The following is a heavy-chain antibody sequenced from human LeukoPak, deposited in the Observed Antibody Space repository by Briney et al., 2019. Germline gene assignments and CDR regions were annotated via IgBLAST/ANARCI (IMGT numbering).Heavy chain of an antibody. D-gene: IGHD3-3*01. V-gene: IGHV3-33*01. CDR3: ARDHRAYYDFWSGYYYYYYYGMDV. J-gene: IGHJ6*02. CDR2: IWYDGSNK. CDR1: GFTFSSYG. Sequence: GGSLRLSCAASGFTFSSYGMHRVRQAPGKGLEWVAVIWYDGSNKYYADSVKGRFTISRDNSKNTLYLQMNSLRAEDTAVYYCARDHRAYYDFWSGYYYYYYYGMDVWGQGTTVTVSS.